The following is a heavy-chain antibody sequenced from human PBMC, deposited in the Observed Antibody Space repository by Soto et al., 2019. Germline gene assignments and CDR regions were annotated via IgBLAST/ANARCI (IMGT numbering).Heavy chain of an antibody. CDR2: IYYSGST. CDR3: ARDHGISSWFIGDDYYYYGMDV. D-gene: IGHD6-13*01. Sequence: PSDTLSLTCTVSGGSISSYYWSWIRQPPGKGLEWIGYIYYSGSTNYNPSLKSRVTISVDTSKNQFSLKLSSVTAADTAVYYCARDHGISSWFIGDDYYYYGMDVWGQGTTVTVSS. J-gene: IGHJ6*02. CDR1: GGSISSYY. V-gene: IGHV4-59*01.